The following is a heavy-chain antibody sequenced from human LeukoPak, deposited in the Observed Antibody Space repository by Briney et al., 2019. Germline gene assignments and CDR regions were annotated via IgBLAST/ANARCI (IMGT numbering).Heavy chain of an antibody. J-gene: IGHJ6*01. D-gene: IGHD1-14*01. Sequence: PGGSLRLSCAASGFTFSSDSMNWVRQAPGKGLEWVSGINVSGGTTYYTDSVKGRFTISRDNSKNTLYLQMNSLRAEDTAVYYCAKYLTARGPPYVLDVWGGGTTVTVSS. CDR1: GFTFSSDS. CDR3: AKYLTARGPPYVLDV. CDR2: INVSGGTT. V-gene: IGHV3-23*01.